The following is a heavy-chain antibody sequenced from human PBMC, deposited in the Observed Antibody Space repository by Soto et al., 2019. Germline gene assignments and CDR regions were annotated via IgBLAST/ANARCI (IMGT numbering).Heavy chain of an antibody. V-gene: IGHV3-48*02. CDR2: IRRHTSVT. D-gene: IGHD4-17*01. Sequence: AGGSLRLSCAAFGLTLSTSSMNWVLQAPGRGLEWISYIRRHTSVTAYADSVKGRFTISRDSAKNSLYLQMNSLRDEDTAVYYCARDSDMTTVTKGHYGMDVWGQGTTVTVSS. CDR3: ARDSDMTTVTKGHYGMDV. CDR1: GLTLSTSS. J-gene: IGHJ6*02.